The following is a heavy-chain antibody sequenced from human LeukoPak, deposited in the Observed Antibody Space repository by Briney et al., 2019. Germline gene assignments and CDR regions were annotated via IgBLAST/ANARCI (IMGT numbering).Heavy chain of an antibody. Sequence: GGSLRLSCAASGFTFSSSAMSRVRQAPGKGLEWVSAISNNGGYTYYADSVQGRFTISRDNSRSTLCLQMNSLRAEDTAVYYCAKQLGYCSDGSCYFPYWGQGTLVTVSS. J-gene: IGHJ4*02. V-gene: IGHV3-23*01. D-gene: IGHD2-15*01. CDR3: AKQLGYCSDGSCYFPY. CDR2: ISNNGGYT. CDR1: GFTFSSSA.